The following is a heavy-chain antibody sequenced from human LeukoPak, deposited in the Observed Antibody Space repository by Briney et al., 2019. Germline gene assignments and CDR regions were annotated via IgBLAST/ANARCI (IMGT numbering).Heavy chain of an antibody. Sequence: PSQTLSLTCAVSGGSISSGGYSWSWIRQPPGKGLEWIGEINHSGSTNYNPSLKSRVTISVDTSKNQFSLKLSSVTAADTAVYYCALQFYYYYGMDVWGQGTTVTVSS. D-gene: IGHD4-11*01. J-gene: IGHJ6*02. CDR3: ALQFYYYYGMDV. CDR2: INHSGST. V-gene: IGHV4-30-2*01. CDR1: GGSISSGGYS.